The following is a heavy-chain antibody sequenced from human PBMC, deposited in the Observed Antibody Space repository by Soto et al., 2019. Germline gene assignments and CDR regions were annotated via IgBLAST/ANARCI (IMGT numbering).Heavy chain of an antibody. D-gene: IGHD6-13*01. J-gene: IGHJ6*02. CDR2: INHSGST. Sequence: SETLSLTCAVYGGSFSGYYWSWIRQPPGKGLEWIGEINHSGSTNYNPSLKSRVTISVDTSKNQFSLKLSSVTAADTAVYYCARVSIAAAGTRAATFDVWGQGTTVTVSS. V-gene: IGHV4-34*01. CDR3: ARVSIAAAGTRAATFDV. CDR1: GGSFSGYY.